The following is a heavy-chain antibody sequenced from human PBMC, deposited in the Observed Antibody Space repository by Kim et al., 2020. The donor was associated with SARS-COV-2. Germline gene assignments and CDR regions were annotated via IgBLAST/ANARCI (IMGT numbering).Heavy chain of an antibody. CDR2: ISSSSSTI. CDR3: ARGDSGAYYYVGY. CDR1: GFTFSNYK. J-gene: IGHJ4*02. D-gene: IGHD3-22*01. Sequence: GGSLRLSCAASGFTFSNYKMNWVRQAPGKGLEWVSYISSSSSTIYYADSVKGRFTISRDNAKNSLYLQMSSLRAEDTAVYYCARGDSGAYYYVGYWGQGTLVTVSS. V-gene: IGHV3-48*01.